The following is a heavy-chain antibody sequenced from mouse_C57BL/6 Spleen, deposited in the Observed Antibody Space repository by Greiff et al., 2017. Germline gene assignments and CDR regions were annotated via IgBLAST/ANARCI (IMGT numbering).Heavy chain of an antibody. J-gene: IGHJ1*03. CDR2: ISSGSSTI. D-gene: IGHD1-1*01. V-gene: IGHV5-17*01. CDR1: GFTFSDYG. CDR3: AMNYYGSSQGYFDV. Sequence: EVQLQESGGGLVKPGGSLKLSCAASGFTFSDYGMHWVRQAPEKGLEWVAYISSGSSTIYYADTVKGRFTISRDNAKNTLFLQMTSLRSEDTAMYYCAMNYYGSSQGYFDVWGTGTTVTVSS.